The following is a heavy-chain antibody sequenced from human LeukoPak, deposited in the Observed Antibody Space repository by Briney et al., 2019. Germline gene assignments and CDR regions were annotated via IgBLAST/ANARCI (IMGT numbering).Heavy chain of an antibody. Sequence: SETLSLTCAVSGYSISSGFYWGWIRQPPGKGLEWIGSIFHGGSTYYNPSLKSRVTISVDTSKNQFSLKLSSVTAADTAVYYCASGVYGDYGAFDIWGQGTMVTVSS. CDR3: ASGVYGDYGAFDI. V-gene: IGHV4-38-2*01. CDR2: IFHGGST. J-gene: IGHJ3*02. CDR1: GYSISSGFY. D-gene: IGHD4-17*01.